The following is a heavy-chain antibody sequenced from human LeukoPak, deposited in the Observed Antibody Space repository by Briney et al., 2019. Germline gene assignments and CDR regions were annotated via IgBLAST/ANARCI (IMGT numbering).Heavy chain of an antibody. CDR3: ARSVGGTDV. J-gene: IGHJ6*02. CDR2: INGDGSTT. V-gene: IGHV3-74*01. CDR1: GFTFSYSW. Sequence: GGSLRLSCAASGFTFSYSWMHWVRQAPGKGLVWVSRINGDGSTTNYADAVKGRFTISRDNSKNTLYLQMNSLRAAETAVYYCARSVGGTDVWGQGTTVTVSS.